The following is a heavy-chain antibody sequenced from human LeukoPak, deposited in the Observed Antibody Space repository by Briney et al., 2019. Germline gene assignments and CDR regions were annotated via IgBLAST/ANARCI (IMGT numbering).Heavy chain of an antibody. Sequence: SQTLSLTCTVSGGSVSSGNYWWTWIRQPVGKGLEWIGRIYTSGGANYNPSLKSRVTISLDTSKNHFSLKLSSVTAADTAVYYCVRVEYDSSRFHPWGQGTLVTAS. CDR2: IYTSGGA. J-gene: IGHJ5*02. CDR1: GGSVSSGNYW. CDR3: VRVEYDSSRFHP. D-gene: IGHD3-22*01. V-gene: IGHV4-61*02.